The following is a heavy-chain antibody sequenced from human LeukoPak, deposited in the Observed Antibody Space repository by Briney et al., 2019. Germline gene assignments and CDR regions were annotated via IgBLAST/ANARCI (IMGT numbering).Heavy chain of an antibody. CDR3: ARRGYSGYHGLGYYYYYMDV. V-gene: IGHV5-51*01. CDR2: IYPGDSDT. Sequence: GESLKISCKGSGYSFTSYWIGWVRQMPGEGLEWRGIIYPGDSDTRYSPSFQGQVTISADKSISTAYLQWSSLKASDTAMYYCARRGYSGYHGLGYYYYYMDVWGKGTTVTVSS. J-gene: IGHJ6*03. D-gene: IGHD5-12*01. CDR1: GYSFTSYW.